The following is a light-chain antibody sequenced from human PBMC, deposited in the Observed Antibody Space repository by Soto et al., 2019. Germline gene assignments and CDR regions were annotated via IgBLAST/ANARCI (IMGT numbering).Light chain of an antibody. V-gene: IGKV3-11*01. J-gene: IGKJ5*01. CDR3: QVRTNWSIA. CDR1: QSVSSY. CDR2: DAS. Sequence: EVLFTHYPTTLSLSPRERATLSCRASQSVSSYLAWYQQKPGQAPRLLIYDASNRATGIPARFSGTGSGTDFTLTINNLEPEDFAVYYCQVRTNWSIAFGRGTRLEIK.